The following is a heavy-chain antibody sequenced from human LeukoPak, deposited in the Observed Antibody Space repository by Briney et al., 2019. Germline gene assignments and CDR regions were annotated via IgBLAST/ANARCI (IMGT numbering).Heavy chain of an antibody. CDR3: ARGPYCSSTSCYGLFAY. CDR1: GYTLTELS. Sequence: ASVKVSCKVSGYTLTELSMHWVRQAPGKGLEWMGGFDPEDGETIYAQKFQGRVTMTEDTSTDTAYMELSSLRSEDTAVYYCARGPYCSSTSCYGLFAYWGQGTLVTVSS. CDR2: FDPEDGET. D-gene: IGHD2-2*01. J-gene: IGHJ4*02. V-gene: IGHV1-24*01.